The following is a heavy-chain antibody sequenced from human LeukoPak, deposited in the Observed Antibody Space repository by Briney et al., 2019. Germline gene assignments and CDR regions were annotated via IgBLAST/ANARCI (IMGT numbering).Heavy chain of an antibody. Sequence: GETLKISCKGSGYSFTSYWIGWVRQMPGKGLEWMGIIYPGDSDTRYSPSFQGQVTISADKSISTAYLQWGSLKASDTAMYYCARSGLLGTVAFDIWGQGTMVTVSS. J-gene: IGHJ3*02. CDR3: ARSGLLGTVAFDI. CDR2: IYPGDSDT. CDR1: GYSFTSYW. D-gene: IGHD3-10*01. V-gene: IGHV5-51*01.